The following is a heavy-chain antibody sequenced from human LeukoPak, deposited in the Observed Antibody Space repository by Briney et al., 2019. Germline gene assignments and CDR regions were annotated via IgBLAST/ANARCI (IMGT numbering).Heavy chain of an antibody. CDR1: GFTFSSYR. CDR2: IKQDGSEK. J-gene: IGHJ4*02. V-gene: IGHV3-7*01. Sequence: GGSLRLSCAASGFTFSSYRMSWVRQAPGKGLEWVANIKQDGSEKYYVDSVKGRFTISRDNAKNSLYLQMNSLRAEDTAVYYCARGGRWLQLLGYYFDCWGQGTLVTVSS. D-gene: IGHD5-24*01. CDR3: ARGGRWLQLLGYYFDC.